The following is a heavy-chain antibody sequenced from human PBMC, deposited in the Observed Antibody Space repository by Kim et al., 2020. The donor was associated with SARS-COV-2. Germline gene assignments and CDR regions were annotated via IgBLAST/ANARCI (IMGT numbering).Heavy chain of an antibody. D-gene: IGHD2-15*01. CDR2: ISWNSGSI. CDR3: AKDMGRGGCSGGSCYDVYFDY. CDR1: GFTFDDYA. Sequence: GGSLRLSCAASGFTFDDYAMHWVRQAPGKGLEWVSGISWNSGSIGYADSVKGRFTISRDNAKNSLYLQMNSLRAEDTALYYCAKDMGRGGCSGGSCYDVYFDYWGQGTLVTVSS. J-gene: IGHJ4*02. V-gene: IGHV3-9*01.